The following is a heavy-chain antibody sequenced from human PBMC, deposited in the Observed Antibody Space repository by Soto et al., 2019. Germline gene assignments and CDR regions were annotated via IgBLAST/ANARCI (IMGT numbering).Heavy chain of an antibody. D-gene: IGHD3-22*01. J-gene: IGHJ4*02. CDR1: GFTVSSNY. CDR2: IYSGGST. CDR3: ARVSLGYYDSSGYYYFDY. Sequence: LRLSCAASGFTVSSNYMSWVRQAPGKGLEWVSVIYSGGSTYYADSVKGRFTISRDNSKNTLYLQMNSLRAEDTAVYYCARVSLGYYDSSGYYYFDYWGQGTLVTVSS. V-gene: IGHV3-53*01.